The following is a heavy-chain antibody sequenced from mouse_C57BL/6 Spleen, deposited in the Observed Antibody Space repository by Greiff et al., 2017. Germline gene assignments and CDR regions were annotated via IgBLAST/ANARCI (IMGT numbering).Heavy chain of an antibody. CDR2: IDPSDSYT. V-gene: IGHV1-50*01. Sequence: QVQLQQPGAELVKPGASVKLSCKASGYTFTSYWMQWVKQRPGQGLEWIGEIDPSDSYTNYNQKFKGKATLTVDTSSSTAYMQLSSLTSEDSAVYYCARGDYGSSLWFDYWGQGTTLTVSS. J-gene: IGHJ2*01. CDR3: ARGDYGSSLWFDY. CDR1: GYTFTSYW. D-gene: IGHD1-1*01.